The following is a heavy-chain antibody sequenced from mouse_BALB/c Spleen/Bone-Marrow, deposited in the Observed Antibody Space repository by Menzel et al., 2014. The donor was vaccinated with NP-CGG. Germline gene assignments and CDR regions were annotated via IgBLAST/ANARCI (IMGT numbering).Heavy chain of an antibody. D-gene: IGHD1-1*01. V-gene: IGHV1S135*01. CDR3: ARLGTTAVPDY. CDR1: GYAFTNYN. CDR2: NDPYSGGT. J-gene: IGHJ2*01. Sequence: EVQLQQSGPELVKPGASVKVSCKASGYAFTNYNMYWVERSHGKSLEWIGYNDPYSGGTNYNQKFKGKATLTVDKSSSTAYMHLNSLTSEDSAVYYCARLGTTAVPDYWGQGTTLTVSS.